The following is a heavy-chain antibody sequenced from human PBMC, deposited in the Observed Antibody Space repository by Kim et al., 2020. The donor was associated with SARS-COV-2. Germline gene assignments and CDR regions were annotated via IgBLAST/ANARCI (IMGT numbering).Heavy chain of an antibody. J-gene: IGHJ4*02. CDR2: IITIFGTA. V-gene: IGHV1-69*13. CDR3: ARVRGSYSYYFDY. CDR1: GGTFSSYA. Sequence: SVKVSCKASGGTFSSYAISWVRQAPGQGLEWMGGIITIFGTANYAQKLQGRVTITADESTSTAYMELSSLRSEDTAVYYCARVRGSYSYYFDYWGQGTLFSVSS. D-gene: IGHD1-26*01.